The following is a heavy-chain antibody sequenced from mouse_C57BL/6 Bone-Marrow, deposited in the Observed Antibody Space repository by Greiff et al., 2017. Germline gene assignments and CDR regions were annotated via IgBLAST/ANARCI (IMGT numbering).Heavy chain of an antibody. D-gene: IGHD4-1*01. CDR1: GYTFTDHT. Sequence: QVQLKESDAELVKPGASVKISCKVSGYTFTDHTIHWMKQRPEQGLEWIGYIYPRDGSTKYNEKLKGKAKLTADKSSSKAYMQLNSLTSEDSAVYFCARGSGGPLYAMDYWGQGTSVTVSS. CDR2: IYPRDGST. V-gene: IGHV1-78*01. CDR3: ARGSGGPLYAMDY. J-gene: IGHJ4*01.